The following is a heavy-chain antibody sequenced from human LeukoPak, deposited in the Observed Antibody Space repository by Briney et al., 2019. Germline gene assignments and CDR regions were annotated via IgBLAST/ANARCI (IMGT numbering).Heavy chain of an antibody. CDR1: GFIFSTYG. CDR2: IRHDGSIK. D-gene: IGHD3-3*01. Sequence: PGGSLRLSCAASGFIFSTYGMYWVRQAPGKGLEWVAFIRHDGSIKNYADSVKGRSTISRDNSKNTLYLQMNSLRAEDTAVYYCAEALRFLEWFPTAGFDPWGQGTLVTVSS. J-gene: IGHJ5*02. V-gene: IGHV3-30*02. CDR3: AEALRFLEWFPTAGFDP.